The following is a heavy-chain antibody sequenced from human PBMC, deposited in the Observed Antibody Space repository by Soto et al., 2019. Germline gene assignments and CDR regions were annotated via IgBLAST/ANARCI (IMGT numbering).Heavy chain of an antibody. V-gene: IGHV3-30*03. D-gene: IGHD3-16*01. CDR3: GILAGVCTRGGFCF. Sequence: QVQLVESGGGVVQPGRSLRLSCAASGFTFSSYGMHWVRQAPGKGLEWVAVISDDGSNKYYADSVKGRFTISRDNSKNTLYLQMKSLRAEDKGGEYGGILAGVCTRGGFCFWGQGTLVTVSS. CDR1: GFTFSSYG. CDR2: ISDDGSNK. J-gene: IGHJ4*02.